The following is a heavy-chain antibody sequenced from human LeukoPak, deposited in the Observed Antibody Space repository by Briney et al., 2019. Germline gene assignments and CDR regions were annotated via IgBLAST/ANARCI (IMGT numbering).Heavy chain of an antibody. V-gene: IGHV4-4*07. J-gene: IGHJ3*02. CDR3: ARVRHTMIVGGNAFDI. Sequence: SETLSLTCTVSGGSISGYYWTWIRQPAGKGLEWIGRTHPSGTTNYNPSLKSRVTMSVDTSENQFSLKLSSVTAADTAVYYCARVRHTMIVGGNAFDIWGQGTMVTVSS. CDR1: GGSISGYY. CDR2: THPSGTT. D-gene: IGHD3-22*01.